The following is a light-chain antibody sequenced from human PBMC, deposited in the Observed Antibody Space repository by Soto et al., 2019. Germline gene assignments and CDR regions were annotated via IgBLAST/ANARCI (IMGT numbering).Light chain of an antibody. CDR1: QSVSSSY. CDR3: HQYGSSPWT. Sequence: EIVLTQSPGTLSLSPGERATLSCRASQSVSSSYLAWYQQKPGQAPRLLIYGASSRATGIPDRFSGSGSGTALTLTISRLEPEDFAIYYCHQYGSSPWTFGQGTKVEIK. CDR2: GAS. V-gene: IGKV3-20*01. J-gene: IGKJ1*01.